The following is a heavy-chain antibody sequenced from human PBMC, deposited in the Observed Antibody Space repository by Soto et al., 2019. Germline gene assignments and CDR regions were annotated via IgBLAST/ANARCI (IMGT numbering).Heavy chain of an antibody. V-gene: IGHV3-73*01. D-gene: IGHD3-16*02. J-gene: IGHJ4*02. CDR2: IRSKANNYAT. CDR3: TSGLGELSLRVDDY. Sequence: EVQLVESGGGLVQPGGSLKVSCAASGFTFSDSTIHWVRQASGKGLEWVGRIRSKANNYATAYAASVKGRFTISRDDSKNTAYLQMNSLKIEDTAVYYCTSGLGELSLRVDDYWGQGTLVTVPS. CDR1: GFTFSDST.